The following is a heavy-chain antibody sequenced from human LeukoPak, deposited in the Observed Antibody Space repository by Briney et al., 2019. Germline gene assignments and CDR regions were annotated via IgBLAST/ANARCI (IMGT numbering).Heavy chain of an antibody. Sequence: SQTLSLTCAISGDSVSSNSAAWNWIRQSPSRGLEWLGRTYYRSKWYNDYAVSVKSRITINPDTSKNQFSLQLNSVTAADTAVYYCASYCSSTSCYIGGSDAFDIWGQGTMVTVSS. CDR1: GDSVSSNSAA. V-gene: IGHV6-1*01. CDR2: TYYRSKWYN. D-gene: IGHD2-2*02. CDR3: ASYCSSTSCYIGGSDAFDI. J-gene: IGHJ3*02.